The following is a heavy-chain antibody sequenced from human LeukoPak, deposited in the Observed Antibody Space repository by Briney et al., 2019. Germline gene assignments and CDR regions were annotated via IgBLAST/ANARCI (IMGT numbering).Heavy chain of an antibody. CDR2: INHSGST. J-gene: IGHJ5*02. CDR3: AGGNIVVVAATRWFDP. Sequence: PSETLSLTCAVYGVSFSGYYWSWIRQPPGKGLEWIGEINHSGSTNYNPSLKSRVTISVDTTKNQFSLKLSTVTAADTAVYYCAGGNIVVVAATRWFDPWGQGTLVTVSS. CDR1: GVSFSGYY. D-gene: IGHD2-15*01. V-gene: IGHV4-34*01.